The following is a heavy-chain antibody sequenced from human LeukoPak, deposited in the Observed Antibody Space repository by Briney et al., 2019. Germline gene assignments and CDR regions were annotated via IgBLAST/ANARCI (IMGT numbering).Heavy chain of an antibody. D-gene: IGHD1-26*01. Sequence: SETLSLTCAVYGGSFRGYYWSWIRQPPGKGLEWIGEINHRGSTNYNPSLKSRVTISVDTSKNQFSLKLSSVTAADTAVYYCAREIVGANWFDPWGQGTLVTVSS. CDR1: GGSFRGYY. J-gene: IGHJ5*02. CDR2: INHRGST. CDR3: AREIVGANWFDP. V-gene: IGHV4-34*01.